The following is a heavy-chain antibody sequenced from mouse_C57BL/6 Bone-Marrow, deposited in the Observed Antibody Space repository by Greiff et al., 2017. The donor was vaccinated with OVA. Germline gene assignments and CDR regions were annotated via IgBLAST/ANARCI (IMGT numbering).Heavy chain of an antibody. CDR1: GFTFSSYG. J-gene: IGHJ3*01. CDR2: ISSGGSYT. D-gene: IGHD1-2*01. CDR3: ARHGYAWFAY. V-gene: IGHV5-6*01. Sequence: EVMLVESGGDLVKPGGFLKLSCAASGFTFSSYGMSWVRQTPDKRLEWVATISSGGSYTYYPDSVKGRFTISRDNAKNTLYLQMSSLKSEDTAMYYCARHGYAWFAYWGQGTLVTVSA.